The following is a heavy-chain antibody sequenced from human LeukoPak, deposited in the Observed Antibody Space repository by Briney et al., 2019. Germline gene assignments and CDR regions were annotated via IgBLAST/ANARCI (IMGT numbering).Heavy chain of an antibody. CDR1: GGSVSSGSYY. CDR3: ARRSPRPERFDY. V-gene: IGHV4-61*01. CDR2: IYYSGST. J-gene: IGHJ4*02. Sequence: PSETLSLPCSVSGGSVSSGSYYWTWIRQPPGKGLEWIGYIYYSGSTNYIPSLKSRVTISVDTSKSQFSLKLSSVSTEDTAVYFCARRSPRPERFDYWGQGILVTVSS.